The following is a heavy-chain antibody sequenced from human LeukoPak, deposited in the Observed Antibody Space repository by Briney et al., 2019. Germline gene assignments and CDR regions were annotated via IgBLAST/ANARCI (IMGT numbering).Heavy chain of an antibody. J-gene: IGHJ4*02. Sequence: SETLSLTCAVYGGSFSGYYWSWIRQPPGKGLEWIGEINHSGSTNYNPSLKSRVTISVDTSKNQFSLKLSSVTAADTAVYYCARGGDYGDYPLDYWGQGTLVTVSS. CDR3: ARGGDYGDYPLDY. CDR2: INHSGST. CDR1: GGSFSGYY. D-gene: IGHD4-17*01. V-gene: IGHV4-34*01.